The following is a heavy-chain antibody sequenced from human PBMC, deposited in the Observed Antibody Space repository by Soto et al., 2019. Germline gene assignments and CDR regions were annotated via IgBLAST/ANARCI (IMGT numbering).Heavy chain of an antibody. CDR1: GFSFSDHY. CDR2: TRHKANSYTT. V-gene: IGHV3-72*01. CDR3: VRVNRYAIDY. D-gene: IGHD2-8*01. J-gene: IGHJ4*02. Sequence: EVQLVESGGGLVQPGGSLRLSCAVSGFSFSDHYMDWVRQAPGKGLEWVGRTRHKANSYTTEYAASVKGRFTIARDDSMHSMCLQMNSLKAEDTAVYYWVRVNRYAIDYWGQGTLVTVSS.